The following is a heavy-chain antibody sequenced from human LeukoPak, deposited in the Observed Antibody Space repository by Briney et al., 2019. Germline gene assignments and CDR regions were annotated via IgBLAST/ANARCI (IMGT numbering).Heavy chain of an antibody. V-gene: IGHV3-11*04. D-gene: IGHD3-3*01. CDR2: ISSSGSTI. J-gene: IGHJ4*02. CDR1: GFTFSDYY. CDR3: ARGEHYDFWSALY. Sequence: GGSLRLSCAASGFTFSDYYMSWIRLAPGKGLEWVSYISSSGSTIYYADSVKGRFTISRDNAKNSLYLQMNSLRAEDPAVYYCARGEHYDFWSALYWGQGTLVTVSS.